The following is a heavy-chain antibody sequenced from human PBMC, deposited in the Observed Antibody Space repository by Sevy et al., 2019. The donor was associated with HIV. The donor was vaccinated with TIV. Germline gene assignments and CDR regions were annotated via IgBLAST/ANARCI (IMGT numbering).Heavy chain of an antibody. D-gene: IGHD3-22*01. CDR2: IKSKTDGETT. CDR3: TTDVSSGDYYGYYYYGMGV. CDR1: GFTFSNAW. J-gene: IGHJ6*02. Sequence: GGSLRLSCAASGFTFSNAWMSWVRQAPGKGLEWVGRIKSKTDGETTDYAATVKGRFTISRDDSKNTPYLQMNSLKTDDTHLYYCTTDVSSGDYYGYYYYGMGVWGQGTTVSVSS. V-gene: IGHV3-15*01.